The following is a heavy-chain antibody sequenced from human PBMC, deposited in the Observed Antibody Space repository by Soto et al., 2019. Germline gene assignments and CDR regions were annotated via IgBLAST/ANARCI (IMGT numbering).Heavy chain of an antibody. J-gene: IGHJ3*02. CDR2: IWYDGSNK. CDR3: ARTLTEWYDAFDI. V-gene: IGHV3-33*01. CDR1: GFTFSSYG. Sequence: QVQLVESGGGVVQPGRSLRLSCAASGFTFSSYGMHWVRQAPGKGLEWVAVIWYDGSNKYYADSVKGRFTISRDNSKNTLYLQMNSLRDEDTAVYYCARTLTEWYDAFDIWGQGTMVTVSS. D-gene: IGHD3-3*01.